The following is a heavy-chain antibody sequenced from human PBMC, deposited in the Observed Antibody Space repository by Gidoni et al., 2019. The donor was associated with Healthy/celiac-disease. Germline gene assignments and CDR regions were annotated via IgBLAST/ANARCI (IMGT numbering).Heavy chain of an antibody. D-gene: IGHD2-2*01. CDR3: ARVGEDCSSTSCPKNFDY. V-gene: IGHV1-69*01. CDR1: GGTFSSYA. Sequence: QVQLVQSGAEVKKPGSSVKVSCKASGGTFSSYALSCVRQAPGQGLEWMGRIIPIFGTANYAKKFQGRVTITADESTSTAYMELSSLRSEDTAVYYCARVGEDCSSTSCPKNFDYWGQGTLVTVSS. CDR2: IIPIFGTA. J-gene: IGHJ4*02.